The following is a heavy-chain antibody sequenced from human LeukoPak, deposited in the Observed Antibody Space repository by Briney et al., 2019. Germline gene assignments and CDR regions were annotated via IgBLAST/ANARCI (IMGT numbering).Heavy chain of an antibody. CDR1: GYTFTSYA. CDR3: ARAGYDILTGYFSFDY. Sequence: GASVKVSCKASGYTFTSYAMHWVRQAPGQRLEWMGWINAGNGNTKYSQKFQGRVTITRDTSASTAYMELSSLRSGDTAVYYCARAGYDILTGYFSFDYWGQGTLVTVSS. CDR2: INAGNGNT. V-gene: IGHV1-3*01. J-gene: IGHJ4*02. D-gene: IGHD3-9*01.